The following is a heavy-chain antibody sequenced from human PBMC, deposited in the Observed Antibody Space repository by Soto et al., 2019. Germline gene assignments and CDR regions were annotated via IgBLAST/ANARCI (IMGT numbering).Heavy chain of an antibody. CDR1: GGSISSGGYY. CDR2: IYYSGST. CDR3: ARVDYDILTGYFYGMDV. D-gene: IGHD3-9*01. V-gene: IGHV4-31*02. Sequence: PSETLSLTCTVSGGSISSGGYYWSWIRQHPGKGLEWIGYIYYSGSTYYNPSLKSRVTISVDTSKNQFSLKLSSVTAADTAVYYCARVDYDILTGYFYGMDVWGQGTTVTVSS. J-gene: IGHJ6*02.